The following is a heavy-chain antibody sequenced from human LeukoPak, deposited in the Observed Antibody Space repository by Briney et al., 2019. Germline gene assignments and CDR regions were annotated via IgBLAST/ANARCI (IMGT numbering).Heavy chain of an antibody. CDR2: INPSGGST. Sequence: ASVKDSCKASGYTFTSYYMHWVRQAPGQGLEWMGIINPSGGSTIYAQIFQGRVTMTRDTSTSTVYMELSRLRSEDTAVYYCARANCSSTSCAPDYWGQGMLVTVSS. CDR1: GYTFTSYY. V-gene: IGHV1-46*01. J-gene: IGHJ4*02. CDR3: ARANCSSTSCAPDY. D-gene: IGHD2-2*01.